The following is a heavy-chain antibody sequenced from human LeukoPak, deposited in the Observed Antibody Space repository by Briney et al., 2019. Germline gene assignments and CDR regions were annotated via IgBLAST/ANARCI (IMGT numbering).Heavy chain of an antibody. J-gene: IGHJ5*02. D-gene: IGHD2-2*01. CDR3: ARGLYCSSTSCRRFDP. CDR1: GGSFSGYY. V-gene: IGHV4-34*01. CDR2: INHSGST. Sequence: PSETLSLTCAVYGGSFSGYYWSGIRQPPGKGLEWIGEINHSGSTNYNPSLKSRVTISVDTSKNQFSLKLSSVTAADTAVYYCARGLYCSSTSCRRFDPWGQGTLVTVSS.